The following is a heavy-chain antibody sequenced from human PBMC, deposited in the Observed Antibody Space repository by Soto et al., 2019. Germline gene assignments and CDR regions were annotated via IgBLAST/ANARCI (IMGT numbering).Heavy chain of an antibody. CDR2: TYYRSKWYS. CDR3: ARGDCSSTSCSNYYYYYGMDV. D-gene: IGHD2-2*01. V-gene: IGHV6-1*01. Sequence: PSQTLSITCAISGDSVSSNSAAWNWIRLSPSRGLELLVRTYYRSKWYSVYAPSVKSRISINPDTSKNQFSLQLNSVTPEDTAVYYCARGDCSSTSCSNYYYYYGMDVWGQGTTVTVSS. J-gene: IGHJ6*02. CDR1: GDSVSSNSAA.